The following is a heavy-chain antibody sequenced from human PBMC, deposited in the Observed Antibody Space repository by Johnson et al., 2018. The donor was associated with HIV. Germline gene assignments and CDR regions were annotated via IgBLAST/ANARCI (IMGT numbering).Heavy chain of an antibody. CDR3: ASAYTANI. J-gene: IGHJ3*02. D-gene: IGHD2-21*02. CDR1: GFTFSNYW. V-gene: IGHV3-74*01. CDR2: INSDGTNT. Sequence: AQLVESGGGLVQPGGSLRLSCAASGFTFSNYWMHWVRQAPGKGLVWVSRINSDGTNTTYADSVKGRFTISSDNARNTLFLQMHSLRAEDTAVYYCASAYTANIWGQGTKVTVSS.